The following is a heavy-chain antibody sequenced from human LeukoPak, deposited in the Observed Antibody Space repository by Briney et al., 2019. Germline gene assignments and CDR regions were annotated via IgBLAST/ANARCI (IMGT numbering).Heavy chain of an antibody. Sequence: SVKVSCKASGGTFSSYAISWVRQAPGQGLEWMGGIIPIFGTANYAQKFQGRVTITADKSTSTAYMELSSLRSEDTAVYYCASGRTIFYYYMDVWGKGTTVTISS. V-gene: IGHV1-69*06. CDR2: IIPIFGTA. CDR3: ASGRTIFYYYMDV. D-gene: IGHD3-3*02. J-gene: IGHJ6*03. CDR1: GGTFSSYA.